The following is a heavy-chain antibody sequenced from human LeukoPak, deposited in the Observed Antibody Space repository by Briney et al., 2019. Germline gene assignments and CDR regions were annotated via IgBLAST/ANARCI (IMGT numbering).Heavy chain of an antibody. CDR1: GGTFSSYA. D-gene: IGHD2-2*01. CDR3: ARLLGLLSFNDAFDI. CDR2: IIPIFGTA. J-gene: IGHJ3*02. Sequence: SVKVSCKASGGTFSSYAISWVRQAPGQGLEWMGGIIPIFGTANYAQKFQGRVTITADESTSTAYMELSSLRSEDTAVYYCARLLGLLSFNDAFDIWGQGTMVTVSS. V-gene: IGHV1-69*13.